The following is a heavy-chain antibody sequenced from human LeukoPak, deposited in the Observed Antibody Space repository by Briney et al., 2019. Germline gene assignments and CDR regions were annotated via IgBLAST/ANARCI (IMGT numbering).Heavy chain of an antibody. CDR3: ARGGDSSGWDLDY. CDR1: GGSISSYY. D-gene: IGHD6-19*01. Sequence: SETLSLTCTVSGGSISSYYWSWIRQPPGKGLEWIGYIYYSGTTNYNPSLKSRVTISVDTSKNQFSLKLSSVTAADTAVYYCARGGDSSGWDLDYWGQGTLVTVSS. V-gene: IGHV4-59*12. J-gene: IGHJ4*02. CDR2: IYYSGTT.